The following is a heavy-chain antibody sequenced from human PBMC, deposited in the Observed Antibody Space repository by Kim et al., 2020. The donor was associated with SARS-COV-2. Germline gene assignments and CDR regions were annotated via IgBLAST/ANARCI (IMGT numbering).Heavy chain of an antibody. J-gene: IGHJ1*01. Sequence: ASVKVSCKASGYTFTGYYMHWVRQAPGQGLEWMGWINPNSGGTNYAQKFQGRVTMTRDTSISTAYMELSRLRSDDTAVYYCARSGYCSGGSCYSVGYFQHWGQGTLVTVSS. V-gene: IGHV1-2*02. CDR3: ARSGYCSGGSCYSVGYFQH. CDR2: INPNSGGT. D-gene: IGHD2-15*01. CDR1: GYTFTGYY.